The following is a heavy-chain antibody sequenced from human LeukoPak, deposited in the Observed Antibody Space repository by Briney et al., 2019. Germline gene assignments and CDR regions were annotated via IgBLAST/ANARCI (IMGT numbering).Heavy chain of an antibody. CDR3: ATGGPGTGGRAIDY. J-gene: IGHJ4*02. CDR1: GYTFSDYY. V-gene: IGHV1-2*02. CDR2: INTRSGGT. D-gene: IGHD6-13*01. Sequence: GASVKVSCKSSGYTFSDYYMHWVRRAPGQGLEWMGWINTRSGGTKYQEKFQDRVTMTRDASISTAYMELSRLRSDDTAVYCCATGGPGTGGRAIDYWGQGTLVTVSS.